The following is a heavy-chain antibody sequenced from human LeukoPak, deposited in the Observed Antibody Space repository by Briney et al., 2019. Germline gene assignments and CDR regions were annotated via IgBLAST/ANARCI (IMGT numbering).Heavy chain of an antibody. J-gene: IGHJ3*01. Sequence: KPGGSLRLSCAASGFTFSNFNMNWVRQAPGKGLEWVSSISSSSSYIYYADSVKGRFTISRDNAKNSLYLQMNSLRAEDTAVYYCARGEPYCSSTTCYEDAFDVWGQGTMVTVSS. CDR3: ARGEPYCSSTTCYEDAFDV. CDR2: ISSSSSYI. D-gene: IGHD2-2*01. CDR1: GFTFSNFN. V-gene: IGHV3-21*01.